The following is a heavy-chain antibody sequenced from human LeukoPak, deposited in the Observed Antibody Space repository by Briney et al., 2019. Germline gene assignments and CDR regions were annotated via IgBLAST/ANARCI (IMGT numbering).Heavy chain of an antibody. CDR3: AKDHLRYYYDSSGYYSGY. Sequence: PGGSLRLSCAASGFTFSSYGMHWVRQAPGKGLEWVAVISYDGSNKYYADSVKGRFTISRDNSKNTLYLQMNSLRAEDTAVYYCAKDHLRYYYDSSGYYSGYWGQGTLVTVSS. CDR2: ISYDGSNK. D-gene: IGHD3-22*01. J-gene: IGHJ4*02. CDR1: GFTFSSYG. V-gene: IGHV3-30*18.